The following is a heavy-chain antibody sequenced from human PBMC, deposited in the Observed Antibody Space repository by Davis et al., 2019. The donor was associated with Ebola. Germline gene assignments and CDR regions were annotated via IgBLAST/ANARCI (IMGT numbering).Heavy chain of an antibody. CDR3: AHSYGYN. CDR1: GYSLSTCGVA. V-gene: IGHV2-5*02. Sequence: SGPTLVKPSQTLTLICPFSGYSLSTCGVAVAWFRQLPGKALEWLALIYWDDDKRYSTSLKSRLTITKDTSKNQVVLTMTNMDPVDTATYYCAHSYGYNWGQGTLVTVSS. J-gene: IGHJ4*02. D-gene: IGHD5-18*01. CDR2: IYWDDDK.